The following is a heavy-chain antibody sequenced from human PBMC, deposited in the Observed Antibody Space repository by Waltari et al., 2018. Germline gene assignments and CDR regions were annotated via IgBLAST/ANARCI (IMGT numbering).Heavy chain of an antibody. V-gene: IGHV4-39*07. CDR3: ARDHDYIWGSYS. J-gene: IGHJ5*02. CDR1: GGSISSSSYY. Sequence: QLQLQESGPGLVKPSETLSLTCTVSGGSISSSSYYWGWIRQPPGKGLEWIGSNYYSGSTYYNPSLKSRVTISVDTSKNQFSLKLSSVTAADTAVYYCARDHDYIWGSYSWGQGTLVTVSS. CDR2: NYYSGST. D-gene: IGHD3-16*01.